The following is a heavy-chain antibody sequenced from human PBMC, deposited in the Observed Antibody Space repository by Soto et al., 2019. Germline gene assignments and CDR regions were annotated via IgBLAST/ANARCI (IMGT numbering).Heavy chain of an antibody. D-gene: IGHD6-13*01. CDR2: INHSGST. J-gene: IGHJ6*02. CDR1: GGSFSGYY. CDR3: AAGTFIAAAGTGLGDAYYYYGMDV. V-gene: IGHV4-34*01. Sequence: QVQLQQWGAGLLKPSETLSLTCAVYGGSFSGYYWSWIRQPPGKGLEWIGEINHSGSTNYNPSLKSRVTISVDTSKNQFSLKLSSVTAADTAVYYCAAGTFIAAAGTGLGDAYYYYGMDVWGQGTTVTVSS.